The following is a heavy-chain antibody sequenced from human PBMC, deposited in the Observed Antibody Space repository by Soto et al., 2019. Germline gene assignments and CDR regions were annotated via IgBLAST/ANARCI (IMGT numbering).Heavy chain of an antibody. CDR3: WGEGFGMGV. Sequence: LKICCTGSGFSFANYWINWVRQMPGKGLEWMGRIDPSESYSNYSPSFQGHVTISADKSINTACLQWSSLKASDTAMYYCWGEGFGMGVWGQGSRVTVSS. D-gene: IGHD3-16*01. J-gene: IGHJ6*02. V-gene: IGHV5-10-1*01. CDR2: IDPSESYS. CDR1: GFSFANYW.